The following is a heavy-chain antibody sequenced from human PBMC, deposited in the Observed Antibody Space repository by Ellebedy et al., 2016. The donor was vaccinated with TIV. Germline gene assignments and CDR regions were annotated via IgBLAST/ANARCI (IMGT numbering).Heavy chain of an antibody. V-gene: IGHV3-30*04. CDR3: ARDITVRTFYGMDV. CDR1: GFTFSSYA. D-gene: IGHD4-11*01. CDR2: ISYDGSNK. J-gene: IGHJ6*02. Sequence: GESLKISXAASGFTFSSYAMHWVRQAPGKGLEWVAVISYDGSNKYYADSVKGRFTISRDNSKNTLYLQMNSLRAEDTAVYYCARDITVRTFYGMDVWGQGTTVTVSS.